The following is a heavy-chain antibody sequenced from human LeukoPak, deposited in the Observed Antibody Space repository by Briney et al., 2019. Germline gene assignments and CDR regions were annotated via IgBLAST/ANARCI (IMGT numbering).Heavy chain of an antibody. V-gene: IGHV7-4-1*02. J-gene: IGHJ4*02. CDR2: INTNTGNP. D-gene: IGHD3-22*01. Sequence: GASVKVSCKASGYTFTSYAMNWVRPAPGQGLEWMGWINTNTGNPTYAQGFTGRFVFSLDTSVSTAYLQISSLKAEDTAVYYCARVKGYYYDSSGYSNSWTDYYFDYWGQGTLVTVSS. CDR1: GYTFTSYA. CDR3: ARVKGYYYDSSGYSNSWTDYYFDY.